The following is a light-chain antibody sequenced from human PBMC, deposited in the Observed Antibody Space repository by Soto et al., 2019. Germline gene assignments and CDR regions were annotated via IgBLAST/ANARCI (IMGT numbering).Light chain of an antibody. CDR3: CSFARGSTLV. J-gene: IGLJ3*02. Sequence: QSALTQPASVSGSPGQSITISCTGTSSDVGSYNLVSWYQQHPGNAPILMIYEGSKRPSGVSNRFFGSKSGNTASLTISGLQAEDEADYYCCSFARGSTLVFGGGTKLTVL. CDR1: SSDVGSYNL. CDR2: EGS. V-gene: IGLV2-23*01.